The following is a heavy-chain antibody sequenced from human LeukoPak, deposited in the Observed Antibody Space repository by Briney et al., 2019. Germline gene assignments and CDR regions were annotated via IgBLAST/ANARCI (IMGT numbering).Heavy chain of an antibody. D-gene: IGHD3-16*02. V-gene: IGHV4-39*01. CDR3: ARRNYDYVWGSYRGFDY. Sequence: PSETLSLTCTVSGGSISSYYWGWIRQPPGKGLEWIGSIYYSGSTYYNPSLKSRVTISVDTSKNQFSLKLSSVTAADTAVYYCARRNYDYVWGSYRGFDYWGQGTLVTVSS. J-gene: IGHJ4*02. CDR2: IYYSGST. CDR1: GGSISSYY.